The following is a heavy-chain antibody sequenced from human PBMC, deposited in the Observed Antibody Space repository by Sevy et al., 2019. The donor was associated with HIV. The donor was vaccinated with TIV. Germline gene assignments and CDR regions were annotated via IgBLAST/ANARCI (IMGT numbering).Heavy chain of an antibody. Sequence: RGSLRLSCAASGFTFSSYSMTWIRQAPGKGLEWVSYISSSGRTTYYADAVEGRFTISRDNTKNSLYLLMNSLRAEDTAVYYCASLYFYGMDVWGQGTTVTVSS. CDR1: GFTFSSYS. J-gene: IGHJ6*02. V-gene: IGHV3-48*04. CDR2: ISSSGRTT. CDR3: ASLYFYGMDV.